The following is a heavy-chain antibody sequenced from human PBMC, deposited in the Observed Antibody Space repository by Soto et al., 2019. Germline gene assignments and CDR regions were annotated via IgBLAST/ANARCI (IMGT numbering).Heavy chain of an antibody. CDR3: AKDLVGGGGNPYWYFDL. V-gene: IGHV3-23*01. Sequence: EVQLLESGGGLVQPGGSLRLSCAASGFTFSSYAMSWVRQAPGKGLEWVSAISGSGGSTYYADSEKGRFTISRDNSKNTLYLQMNSLRAEDTAVYYCAKDLVGGGGNPYWYFDLWGRGTLVTVSS. CDR1: GFTFSSYA. D-gene: IGHD2-15*01. CDR2: ISGSGGST. J-gene: IGHJ2*01.